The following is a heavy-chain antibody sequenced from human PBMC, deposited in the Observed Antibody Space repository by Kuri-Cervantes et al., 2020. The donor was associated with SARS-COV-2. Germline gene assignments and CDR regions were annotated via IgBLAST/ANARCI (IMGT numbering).Heavy chain of an antibody. V-gene: IGHV3-48*03. CDR1: GFTFSSYE. CDR3: ARRLEYDFWSGPLDAFDI. Sequence: GESLKISCAASGFTFSSYEMNWVRQAPGKGLEWVSYISSSGSTIYYADSVRGRFTISRDNAKNSLYLQMNSLSAEDTAVYYCARRLEYDFWSGPLDAFDIWGQGTMVTVSS. J-gene: IGHJ3*02. D-gene: IGHD3-3*01. CDR2: ISSSGSTI.